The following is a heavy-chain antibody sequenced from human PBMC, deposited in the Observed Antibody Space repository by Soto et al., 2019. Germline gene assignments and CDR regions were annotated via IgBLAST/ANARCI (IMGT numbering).Heavy chain of an antibody. Sequence: GGSLRLSCAASGFTFSANWMHWVRQPPGKGLVWVSRINSDGSTTGYADSVKGRFTISRDNAKNTLYLQMYSLRAEDSAVYYCARDGVPIPHFTMVRGVIPGDVWGQGTTVTVSS. J-gene: IGHJ6*02. CDR2: INSDGSTT. CDR1: GFTFSANW. D-gene: IGHD3-10*01. V-gene: IGHV3-74*01. CDR3: ARDGVPIPHFTMVRGVIPGDV.